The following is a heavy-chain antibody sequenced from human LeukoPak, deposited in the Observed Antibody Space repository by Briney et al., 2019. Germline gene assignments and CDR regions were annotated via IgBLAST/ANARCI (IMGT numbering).Heavy chain of an antibody. D-gene: IGHD3-9*01. V-gene: IGHV4-30-4*01. CDR1: GDSISSGDYY. CDR3: AGAVTGYYLSHYYFPY. Sequence: SETLSLTCTVSGDSISSGDYYWTWIRQPPGKGLEWIGYIYYNGITYYNPSLKSRVIISVDHPKKQFSLKLSSVTAADTAVYYCAGAVTGYYLSHYYFPYWGRGTLVTVSS. CDR2: IYYNGIT. J-gene: IGHJ4*02.